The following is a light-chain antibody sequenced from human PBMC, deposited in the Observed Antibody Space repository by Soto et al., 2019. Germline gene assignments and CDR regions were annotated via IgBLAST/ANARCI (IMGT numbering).Light chain of an antibody. CDR1: SSDVGSDNL. CDR3: CLYAGTSTYV. J-gene: IGLJ1*01. CDR2: EVS. Sequence: LTQPASVSGSPGQSITISCTGTSSDVGSDNLVSWYQQHPGKAPKFMIYEVSKRPSGVSNRFSGSKSGNTASLTISGLQAEDEADYYCCLYAGTSTYVFGTGTKVTVL. V-gene: IGLV2-23*02.